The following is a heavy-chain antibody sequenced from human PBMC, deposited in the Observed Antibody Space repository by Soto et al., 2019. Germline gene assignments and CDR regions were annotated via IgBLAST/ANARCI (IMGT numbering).Heavy chain of an antibody. D-gene: IGHD2-8*01. Sequence: SETLSLTCTVSGGSISSGGYYWSWIRQHPGKGLEWIGYICYSGSTYYNPSLKSRLTISVDTSKNQFSLKLSSVTAADTAVYYCARALGFHMGYDYYYMDVWGKGTTVTVSS. CDR3: ARALGFHMGYDYYYMDV. CDR1: GGSISSGGYY. CDR2: ICYSGST. J-gene: IGHJ6*03. V-gene: IGHV4-31*03.